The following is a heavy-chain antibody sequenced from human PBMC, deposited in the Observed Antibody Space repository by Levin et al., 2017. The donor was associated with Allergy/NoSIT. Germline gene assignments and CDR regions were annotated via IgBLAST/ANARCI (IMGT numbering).Heavy chain of an antibody. CDR3: VTDESGDEDFDY. D-gene: IGHD7-27*01. CDR2: ITKPSRTI. Sequence: LSLTCAASGFILRTSDMNWVRQAPGKGLEWISFITKPSRTISYADSVKGRFTVSRDNAKNLLYLDINSLRAEDTAVYYCVTDESGDEDFDYWGQGTLVTVSS. CDR1: GFILRTSD. V-gene: IGHV3-48*01. J-gene: IGHJ4*02.